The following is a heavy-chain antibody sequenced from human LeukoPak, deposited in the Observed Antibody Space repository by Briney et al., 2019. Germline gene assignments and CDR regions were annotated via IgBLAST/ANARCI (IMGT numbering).Heavy chain of an antibody. CDR3: ARHDGDYESYYYMDV. J-gene: IGHJ6*03. Sequence: GESLKISCKTSGYSFTNYWIGWVRQMPGKGLEWMGIIDPRDSDTRYSPSFQGQVSISVDKSIGTAYLQWSSLKASDTAIYYCARHDGDYESYYYMDVWGKGTTVIVSS. CDR1: GYSFTNYW. D-gene: IGHD4-17*01. V-gene: IGHV5-51*01. CDR2: IDPRDSDT.